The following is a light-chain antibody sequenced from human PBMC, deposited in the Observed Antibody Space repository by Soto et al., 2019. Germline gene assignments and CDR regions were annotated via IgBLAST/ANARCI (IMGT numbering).Light chain of an antibody. CDR1: ESVSRN. J-gene: IGKJ1*01. V-gene: IGKV3-15*01. CDR3: QQYDSPPWT. Sequence: EVVMTQSPATLSVSPGERATLSCRASESVSRNLAWYQQKPGQAPRLLIYDASTRATGIPDRFSGGGSGTEFNLTISSLQSEDLASYFCQQYDSPPWTFGQGTKVEI. CDR2: DAS.